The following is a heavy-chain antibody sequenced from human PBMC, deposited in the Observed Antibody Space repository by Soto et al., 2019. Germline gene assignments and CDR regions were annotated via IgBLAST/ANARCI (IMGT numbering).Heavy chain of an antibody. Sequence: PGESLKISCQTSGYIFTDYWIGWVRQRSGKGLEWMGIIFPGDSDTRYSPAFEGQVAISADNSLSTAYLQWGSLEASSTAIYYCAKRVGRTRQFESWGQGTLVTVS. CDR3: AKRVGRTRQFES. J-gene: IGHJ4*02. CDR2: IFPGDSDT. D-gene: IGHD1-26*01. CDR1: GYIFTDYW. V-gene: IGHV5-51*01.